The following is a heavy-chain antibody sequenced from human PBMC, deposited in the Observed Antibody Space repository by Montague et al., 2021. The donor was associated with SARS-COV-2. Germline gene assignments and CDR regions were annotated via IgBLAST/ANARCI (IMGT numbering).Heavy chain of an antibody. CDR3: ARENFPFYGMDD. J-gene: IGHJ6*02. CDR1: GGSLNSGTYY. V-gene: IGHV4-39*01. Sequence: SETLSLTCAVSGGSLNSGTYYWGWIRQPPGNLLEWLESFHSSGSNYNPPSLRSRGTISVDLSKNQFSLRASSVTAAATAVYYCARENFPFYGMDDWGQGTPVTVSS. CDR2: FHSSGSN.